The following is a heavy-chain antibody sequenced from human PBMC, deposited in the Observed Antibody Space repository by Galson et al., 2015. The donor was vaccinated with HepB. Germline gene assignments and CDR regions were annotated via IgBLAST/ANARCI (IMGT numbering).Heavy chain of an antibody. D-gene: IGHD1-20*01. V-gene: IGHV1-2*04. Sequence: SVKVSCKASGYTFTGYYMHWVRQAPGQGLEWMGWINPNSGGTNYAQKFQGWVTMTRDTSISTAYMELSRLRSDDTAVYYCARDNWNDGGVWFDPWGQGTLVTVSS. CDR1: GYTFTGYY. CDR2: INPNSGGT. CDR3: ARDNWNDGGVWFDP. J-gene: IGHJ5*02.